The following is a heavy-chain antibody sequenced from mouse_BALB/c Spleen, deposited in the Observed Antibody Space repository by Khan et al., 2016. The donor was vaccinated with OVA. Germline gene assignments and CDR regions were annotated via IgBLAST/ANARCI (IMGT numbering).Heavy chain of an antibody. J-gene: IGHJ3*01. CDR3: AREGAYYRSDGWFSY. CDR1: GYTFTTYT. V-gene: IGHV1-4*01. CDR2: INPSNGYT. D-gene: IGHD2-14*01. Sequence: VELVESGAELARPGASVKMSCKASGYTFTTYTMHWVKQRPGQGLEWIGYINPSNGYTNYNQKFKDKSTLTADKSSSTAYMQLSSLTSDYSAVXYCAREGAYYRSDGWFSYWGQGTLVTGSA.